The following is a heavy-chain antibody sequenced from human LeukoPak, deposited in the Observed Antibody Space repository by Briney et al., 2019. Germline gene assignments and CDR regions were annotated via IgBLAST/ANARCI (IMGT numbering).Heavy chain of an antibody. J-gene: IGHJ6*03. V-gene: IGHV4-4*07. CDR1: GGSISSYF. Sequence: SETLSLTCSVSGGSISSYFWSWIRQPAGKGLEWIGRIYTSGSTNYNPSLKSRVTMSVDTSKNQFSLKLSSVTAADTAVYYCARDPYSGHYGNDYYYYMDVWGKGTTVTISS. CDR2: IYTSGST. D-gene: IGHD5-12*01. CDR3: ARDPYSGHYGNDYYYYMDV.